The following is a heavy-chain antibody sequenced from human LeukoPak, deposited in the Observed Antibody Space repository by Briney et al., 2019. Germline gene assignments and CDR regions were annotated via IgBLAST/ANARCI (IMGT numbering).Heavy chain of an antibody. J-gene: IGHJ2*01. CDR2: IYYSGST. CDR3: AREVAVTPHYDNSGYNSIWYFDL. D-gene: IGHD3-22*01. V-gene: IGHV4-30-4*08. Sequence: PSETLSLTCTVSGGSISGGDYYWSWIRQPPGKGLEWIGYIYYSGSTYYNPSLKSRVTISVDTSKNQFSLRLGSVTAADTAVYYCAREVAVTPHYDNSGYNSIWYFDLWGRGTLVTVS. CDR1: GGSISGGDYY.